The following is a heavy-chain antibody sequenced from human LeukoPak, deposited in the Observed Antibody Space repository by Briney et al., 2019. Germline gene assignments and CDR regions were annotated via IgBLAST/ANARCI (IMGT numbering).Heavy chain of an antibody. CDR2: ISGNGGST. CDR1: GFTFSSYA. CDR3: VKDLGIWFGELLYWELSLFDY. D-gene: IGHD3-10*01. J-gene: IGHJ4*02. Sequence: PGGSLRLSCSASGFTFSSYAMHWVRQAPGKGLEYVSAISGNGGSTYYADSVKGRFTISRDNSKNTLYLQMSSLRAEDTAVYYCVKDLGIWFGELLYWELSLFDYWGQGTLVTVSS. V-gene: IGHV3-64D*06.